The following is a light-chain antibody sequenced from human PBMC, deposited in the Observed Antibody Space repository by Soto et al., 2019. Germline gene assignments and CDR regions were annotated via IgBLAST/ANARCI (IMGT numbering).Light chain of an antibody. J-gene: IGKJ4*01. CDR1: QAFAPY. Sequence: DVQMTHPPSPLSAFLGAGVTIICRASQAFAPYLAWFQQKPGKVPKLLIYATSTLQSGVPSRFSGSGSGTDFTLTISSLQPEDVGTYYCQKYNSAPLTFGGGTKVEIK. V-gene: IGKV1-27*01. CDR3: QKYNSAPLT. CDR2: ATS.